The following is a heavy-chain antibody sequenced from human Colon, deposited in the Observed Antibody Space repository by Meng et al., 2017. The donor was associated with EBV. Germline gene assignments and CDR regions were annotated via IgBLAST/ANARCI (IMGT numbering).Heavy chain of an antibody. CDR2: INHVGST. D-gene: IGHD2-15*01. Sequence: QVQLRESGAGLLKPSETLSLTCTVYGGSFSDSYWTWIRQPPGKGLEWIGEINHVGSTTYNPSLKSRVTISVDTSKNQFSLKLSSVTAADAAVYYCASSDCSGGTCYLDCWGQGTLVTVSS. CDR3: ASSDCSGGTCYLDC. CDR1: GGSFSDSY. J-gene: IGHJ4*02. V-gene: IGHV4-34*01.